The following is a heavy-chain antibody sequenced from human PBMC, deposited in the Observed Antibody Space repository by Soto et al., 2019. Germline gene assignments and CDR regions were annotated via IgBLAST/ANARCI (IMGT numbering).Heavy chain of an antibody. CDR3: ARDPPDCSGGSCYSEPDY. V-gene: IGHV3-33*01. Sequence: GGSLRLSCAASGFTFSSYGMHWVRQAPGKGLEWVAVIWYDGSNKYYADSVKGRFTISRDKSKNTLYLQMNSLRAEDTAVYYCARDPPDCSGGSCYSEPDYWGQGTLVTVSS. J-gene: IGHJ4*02. CDR1: GFTFSSYG. D-gene: IGHD2-15*01. CDR2: IWYDGSNK.